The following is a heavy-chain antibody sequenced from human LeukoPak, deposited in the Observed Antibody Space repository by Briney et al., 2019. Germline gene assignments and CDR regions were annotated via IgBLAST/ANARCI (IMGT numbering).Heavy chain of an antibody. D-gene: IGHD6-13*01. J-gene: IGHJ6*03. CDR3: ARDSSSWEKDYYYYMDV. CDR1: GFTFSDYY. CDR2: ISSSGSTI. Sequence: GGSLRLSCAASGFTFSDYYMSWIRQAPGKGLEWVSYISSSGSTIYYADSVKGRFTISRDNAKNSLYLQMNSLRAEDTAVYYCARDSSSWEKDYYYYMDVWGKGTTVTISS. V-gene: IGHV3-11*01.